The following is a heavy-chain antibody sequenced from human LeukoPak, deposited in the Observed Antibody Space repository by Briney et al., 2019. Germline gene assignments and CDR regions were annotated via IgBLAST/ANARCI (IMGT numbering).Heavy chain of an antibody. CDR1: GGSFSGYY. Sequence: SETLSLTCAVYGGSFSGYYWSWIRQPPGKGLEWIGEINHSGSTNYNPSLKSRVTISVDTSKNQFSLKLSSVTAADTAVYYCVRDGPPHSPTSGWFDPWGQGTLVTVSS. V-gene: IGHV4-34*01. D-gene: IGHD1-26*01. CDR3: VRDGPPHSPTSGWFDP. CDR2: INHSGST. J-gene: IGHJ5*02.